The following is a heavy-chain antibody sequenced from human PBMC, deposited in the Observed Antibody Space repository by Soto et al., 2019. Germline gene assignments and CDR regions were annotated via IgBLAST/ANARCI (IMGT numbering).Heavy chain of an antibody. V-gene: IGHV1-69*01. CDR2: IIPIFGTA. CDR1: GGTFSSYA. J-gene: IGHJ5*02. Sequence: QVQLVQSGAEVNKPGSSVKVSCKASGGTFSSYAISWVRQAPGQGLEWMGGIIPIFGTANYAQKFQGRVTITADESTSTAYMELSSLRSEDTAVYYCARDRLYGDYIGGPFDPWGQGTLVTVSS. CDR3: ARDRLYGDYIGGPFDP. D-gene: IGHD4-17*01.